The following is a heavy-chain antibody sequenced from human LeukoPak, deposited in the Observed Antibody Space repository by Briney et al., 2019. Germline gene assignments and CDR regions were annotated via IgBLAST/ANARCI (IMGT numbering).Heavy chain of an antibody. D-gene: IGHD1-1*01. V-gene: IGHV4-34*01. Sequence: PSETLSLTCAVYGGSFSGYYWSWIRQPPGKGLEWIGEINHSGNTNYNPSLKSRVTISVDTSKNQFSLKLSSVTAADTAVYYCARGRGYNKYFQHWGQGTLVTVSS. CDR2: INHSGNT. CDR3: ARGRGYNKYFQH. CDR1: GGSFSGYY. J-gene: IGHJ1*01.